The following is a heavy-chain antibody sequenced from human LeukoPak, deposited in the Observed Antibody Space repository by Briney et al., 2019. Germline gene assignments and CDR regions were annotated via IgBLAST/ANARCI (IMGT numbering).Heavy chain of an antibody. V-gene: IGHV4-39*07. CDR1: GGSISSSSYY. D-gene: IGHD3-22*01. Sequence: KTSETLSLTCTVSGGSISSSSYYWGWIRQPPGKGLEWIGSIYYSGSTYYNPSLKSRVTISVDTSKNQFSLKLSSVTVADTAVYYCARRRITMIVASGPFDYWGQGTLVTVSS. J-gene: IGHJ4*02. CDR3: ARRRITMIVASGPFDY. CDR2: IYYSGST.